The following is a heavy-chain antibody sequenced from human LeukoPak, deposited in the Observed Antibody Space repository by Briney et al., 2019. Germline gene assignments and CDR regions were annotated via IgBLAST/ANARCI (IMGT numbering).Heavy chain of an antibody. CDR2: ISSSSSYI. D-gene: IGHD3-3*01. Sequence: PGGSLRLSCAASGLTFSSYSMNWVRQAPGKGLEWVSSISSSSSYIYYADSVKGRFTISRDNAKNSLYLQMNSLRAEDTAVYYCARDRETYYDFWSGYPPYYGMDVWGQGTTVTVSS. CDR1: GLTFSSYS. CDR3: ARDRETYYDFWSGYPPYYGMDV. V-gene: IGHV3-21*01. J-gene: IGHJ6*02.